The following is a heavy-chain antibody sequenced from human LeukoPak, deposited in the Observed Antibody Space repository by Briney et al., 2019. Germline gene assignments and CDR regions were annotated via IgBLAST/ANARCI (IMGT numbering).Heavy chain of an antibody. CDR1: GYTFTSYD. CDR2: MNPNSGNT. J-gene: IGHJ4*02. CDR3: ARGLWWLRGELDY. V-gene: IGHV1-8*01. D-gene: IGHD5-12*01. Sequence: GASVKVSCKASGYTFTSYDTNWVRQATGQGLEWMGWMNPNSGNTGYAQKFQGRVTMTRNTSISTAYMELSSLRSEDTAVYHCARGLWWLRGELDYWGQGTLVTVSS.